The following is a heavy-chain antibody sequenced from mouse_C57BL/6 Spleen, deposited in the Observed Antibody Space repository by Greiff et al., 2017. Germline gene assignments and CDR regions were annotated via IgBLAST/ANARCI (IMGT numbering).Heavy chain of an antibody. D-gene: IGHD2-4*01. CDR1: GYTFTSYW. V-gene: IGHV1-64*01. J-gene: IGHJ4*01. Sequence: VQLQQPGAELVKPGASVKLSCKASGYTFTSYWMHWVTQRPGQGLEWIGMIHPTSGSTTYNEKFKSKATLTVDKSSSTAYMQLSSLTSEDAAVYYCARYDYDGGYYAMDYWGQGTSDTVSS. CDR3: ARYDYDGGYYAMDY. CDR2: IHPTSGST.